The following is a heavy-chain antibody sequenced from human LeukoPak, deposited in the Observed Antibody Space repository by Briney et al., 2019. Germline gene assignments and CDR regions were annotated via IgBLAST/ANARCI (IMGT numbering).Heavy chain of an antibody. CDR1: GEPFSGYH. CDR3: ARDHGRSIAARLYYYYYYGMDV. V-gene: IGHV4-34*01. D-gene: IGHD6-6*01. Sequence: PSETLSLPCGVYGEPFSGYHWSWIRQPPGKGLEWIGEINHSGNTKYNTSLKSRVTISVDTSKNQFSLKLSSVTAADTAVYYCARDHGRSIAARLYYYYYYGMDVWGQGTTVTVSS. CDR2: INHSGNT. J-gene: IGHJ6*02.